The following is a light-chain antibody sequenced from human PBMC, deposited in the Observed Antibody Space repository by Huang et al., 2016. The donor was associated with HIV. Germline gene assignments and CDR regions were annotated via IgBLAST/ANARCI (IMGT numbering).Light chain of an antibody. CDR3: QKYNNVPRT. Sequence: DIQMTQSPSSLSASIGDRITIFCRASQGIGTYLAWYQHKPGKVPNLLIYAASTLQSGVPSRFSGSGSGTKFTRTIGSLQPEDVASYYCQKYNNVPRTFGHGTKVEIK. V-gene: IGKV1-27*01. J-gene: IGKJ1*01. CDR2: AAS. CDR1: QGIGTY.